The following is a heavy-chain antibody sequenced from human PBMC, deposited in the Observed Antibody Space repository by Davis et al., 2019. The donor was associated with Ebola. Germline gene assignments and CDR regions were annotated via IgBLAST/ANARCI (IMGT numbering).Heavy chain of an antibody. Sequence: GGSLRLSCAASGFTFSSYWMSWVRQAPGKGLEWVANIKQDGSEKYYVDSVKGRFTISRDNAKNSLYLQMNSLRAEDTAEYYCARDTAYSSSWYWFDPWGQGTLVTVSS. CDR3: ARDTAYSSSWYWFDP. CDR2: IKQDGSEK. J-gene: IGHJ5*02. D-gene: IGHD6-13*01. CDR1: GFTFSSYW. V-gene: IGHV3-7*01.